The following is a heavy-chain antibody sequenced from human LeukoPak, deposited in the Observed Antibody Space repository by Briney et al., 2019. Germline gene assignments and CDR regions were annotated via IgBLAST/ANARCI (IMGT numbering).Heavy chain of an antibody. CDR1: GFTFSSYW. V-gene: IGHV3-74*01. J-gene: IGHJ4*02. CDR3: ARGPNYYDSSGYYSDY. Sequence: GGSLRLSCAASGFTFSSYWMHWVRHAPGKGLVWVSRINSDGSSTSYADSVKGRSTISRDNAKNTLYLQMNSLRAEDTAVYYCARGPNYYDSSGYYSDYWGQGTLVTVSS. CDR2: INSDGSST. D-gene: IGHD3-22*01.